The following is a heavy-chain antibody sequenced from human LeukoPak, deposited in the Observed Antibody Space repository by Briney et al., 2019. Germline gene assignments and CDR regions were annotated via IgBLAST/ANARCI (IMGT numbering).Heavy chain of an antibody. Sequence: SETLSLTCAVYGGSFSGYYWSWIRQPPGKGLEWIGEINHSGSTNYNPSLKSRVTISVDTSKNQFSLKLSSVTAADTAVYYCASSALVVPAAMRWFDPWGQGTLVTVSS. V-gene: IGHV4-34*01. CDR3: ASSALVVPAAMRWFDP. D-gene: IGHD2-2*01. CDR1: GGSFSGYY. J-gene: IGHJ5*02. CDR2: INHSGST.